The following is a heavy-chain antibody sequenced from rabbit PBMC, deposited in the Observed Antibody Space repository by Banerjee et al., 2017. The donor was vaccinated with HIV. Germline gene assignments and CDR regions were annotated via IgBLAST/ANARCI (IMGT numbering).Heavy chain of an antibody. Sequence: QSLEESGGDLVKPGASLTLTCTASGFSFSGSFMCWVRQAPGKGLEWIACIATGSSGNTYYATWAKGRFTISRASATTVFLQMTSLTAADTATYFCARDLPDIIGWNFGFWGPGTLVTVS. V-gene: IGHV1S40*01. J-gene: IGHJ4*02. CDR2: IATGSSGNT. CDR3: ARDLPDIIGWNFGF. CDR1: GFSFSGSF. D-gene: IGHD1-1*01.